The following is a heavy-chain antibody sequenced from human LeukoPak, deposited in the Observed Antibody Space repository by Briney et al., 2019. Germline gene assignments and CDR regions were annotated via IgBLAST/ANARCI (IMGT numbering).Heavy chain of an antibody. V-gene: IGHV1-2*02. D-gene: IGHD3-22*01. Sequence: ASVKVSCKASGYTFTGYYMHWVRQAPGQGLEWMGWINPNSGGTNYAQKFQGRVTMTRDTSISTAYMELSRLRSDDTAVYYCAREGYYDSSGYVYWGQGTLVTVSS. CDR3: AREGYYDSSGYVY. CDR1: GYTFTGYY. CDR2: INPNSGGT. J-gene: IGHJ4*02.